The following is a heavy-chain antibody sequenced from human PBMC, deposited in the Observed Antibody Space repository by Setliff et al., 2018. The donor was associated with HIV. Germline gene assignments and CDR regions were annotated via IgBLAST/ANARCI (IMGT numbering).Heavy chain of an antibody. D-gene: IGHD1-1*01. J-gene: IGHJ6*03. CDR3: ARGTYYYYYYMDV. CDR2: IYTSGGT. Sequence: SETLSLTCTVSGGSISSGSYYWSWIRQPAGKGLEWIGHIYTSGGTNYNPSLKSRVTISVDTSKNQFSLKLSSVTAAETAVYFCARGTYYYYYYMDVWGKGTTVTVSS. CDR1: GGSISSGSYY. V-gene: IGHV4-61*09.